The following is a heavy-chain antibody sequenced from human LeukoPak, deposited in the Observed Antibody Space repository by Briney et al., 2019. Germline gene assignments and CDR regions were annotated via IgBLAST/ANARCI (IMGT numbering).Heavy chain of an antibody. CDR1: GGSISSGDSY. D-gene: IGHD2-15*01. Sequence: SQTLSLTCTVSGGSISSGDSYWSWIRQLPGKGLEWIGYIYYSGTTYYNPSLKSRLTISVDTSKNQFSLKLSSVTAADTAVYYCARNGYCSGGSCYSNSAFDIWGQGTMVTVSS. J-gene: IGHJ3*02. CDR3: ARNGYCSGGSCYSNSAFDI. V-gene: IGHV4-31*03. CDR2: IYYSGTT.